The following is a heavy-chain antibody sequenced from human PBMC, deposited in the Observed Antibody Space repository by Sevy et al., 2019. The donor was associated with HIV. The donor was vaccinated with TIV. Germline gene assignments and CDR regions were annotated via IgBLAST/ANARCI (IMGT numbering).Heavy chain of an antibody. J-gene: IGHJ5*02. Sequence: GGSLRLSCAASGFTVNSDYMSWVRQAPGKGLEWVSVVYSGGTTYYADYVKGRFTISRDNSKNILYLQMNSLRAEDTAVYYCARHISFGELGSWFDPWGQGTLVTVSS. CDR2: VYSGGTT. CDR1: GFTVNSDY. V-gene: IGHV3-53*01. D-gene: IGHD3-10*01. CDR3: ARHISFGELGSWFDP.